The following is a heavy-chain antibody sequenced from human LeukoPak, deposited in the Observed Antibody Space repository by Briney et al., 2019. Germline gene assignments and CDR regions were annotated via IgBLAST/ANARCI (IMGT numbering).Heavy chain of an antibody. CDR2: INTDGRTT. V-gene: IGHV3-74*01. D-gene: IGHD6-19*01. Sequence: GGSLRLSCAASGFPFNNYWMYWVRQAPGKRLVWVPSINTDGRTTRYAASVQGRFTISRDNAKNTLYLQMNSLSGDDTAVYYCARAGASGWYAAGWFDPWGQGSLVTVSS. CDR1: GFPFNNYW. CDR3: ARAGASGWYAAGWFDP. J-gene: IGHJ5*02.